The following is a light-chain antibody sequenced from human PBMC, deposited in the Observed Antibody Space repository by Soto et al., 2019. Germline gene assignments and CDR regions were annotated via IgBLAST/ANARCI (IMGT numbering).Light chain of an antibody. Sequence: ETVMTQSPATLSVSPGETATLSCRASLSASTNLAWYQHKPGQAPRLLIYGASIRASGIPARFRGSGAGNQFTLTISSLQSEDVAVYYCQQYMNWPPWTFGQGTKVEIK. CDR3: QQYMNWPPWT. CDR2: GAS. V-gene: IGKV3-15*01. J-gene: IGKJ1*01. CDR1: LSASTN.